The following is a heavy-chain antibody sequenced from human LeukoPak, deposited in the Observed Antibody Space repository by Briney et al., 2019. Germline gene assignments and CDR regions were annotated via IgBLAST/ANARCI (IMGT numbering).Heavy chain of an antibody. CDR1: GYTFTSYY. Sequence: WASVKVSCKASGYTFTSYYMHWVRQAPGQGLEWMGGIIPIFGTANYAQKFQGRVTITADESTSTAYMELSSLRSEDTAVYYCARAHYYDSSDYHPRWFDPWGQGTLVTVSS. D-gene: IGHD3-22*01. V-gene: IGHV1-69*13. CDR2: IIPIFGTA. J-gene: IGHJ5*02. CDR3: ARAHYYDSSDYHPRWFDP.